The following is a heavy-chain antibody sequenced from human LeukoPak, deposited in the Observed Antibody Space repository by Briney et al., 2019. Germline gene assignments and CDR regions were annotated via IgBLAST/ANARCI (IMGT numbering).Heavy chain of an antibody. V-gene: IGHV1-2*06. J-gene: IGHJ4*02. CDR2: INPNSGGT. CDR3: ATSRDRIAAAGRDEFDY. D-gene: IGHD6-13*01. Sequence: ASVKVSCKASGYTFTDYYIHWVRQTPGQGLEWMGRINPNSGGTNYAQKFQGRVTMTRDTSISTAYMELSRLSSDDTAVYYCATSRDRIAAAGRDEFDYWGQGTLVTVSS. CDR1: GYTFTDYY.